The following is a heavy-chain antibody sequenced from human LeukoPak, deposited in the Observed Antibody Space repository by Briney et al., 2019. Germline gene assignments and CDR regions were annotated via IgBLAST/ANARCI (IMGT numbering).Heavy chain of an antibody. CDR2: INPSGGST. CDR3: ARGAGTGHMITFGGVIAAKYNWFDP. D-gene: IGHD3-16*02. J-gene: IGHJ5*02. V-gene: IGHV1-46*01. Sequence: ASVKVSCKASGYTFTSYYMHWVRQAPGQGLEWMGIINPSGGSTSYAQKFQGRVTMTRDTSTSTVYMELSSLRFEDTAVYYCARGAGTGHMITFGGVIAAKYNWFDPWGQGTLVTVSS. CDR1: GYTFTSYY.